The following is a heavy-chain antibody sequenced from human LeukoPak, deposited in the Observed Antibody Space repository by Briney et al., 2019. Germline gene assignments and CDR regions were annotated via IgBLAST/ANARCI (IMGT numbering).Heavy chain of an antibody. CDR1: GGSISSSSYY. V-gene: IGHV4-39*07. CDR2: IYYSGST. J-gene: IGHJ4*02. D-gene: IGHD3-10*01. Sequence: SETLSLTCTVSGGSISSSSYYGGWIRQPPGKGLEWIGSIYYSGSTNYNPSLKSRVTISVDTSKNQFSLKLSSVTAADTAVYYCARGRISFGNFDYWGQGTLVTVSS. CDR3: ARGRISFGNFDY.